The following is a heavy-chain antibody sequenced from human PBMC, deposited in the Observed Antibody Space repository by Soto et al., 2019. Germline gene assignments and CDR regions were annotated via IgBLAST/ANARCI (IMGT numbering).Heavy chain of an antibody. D-gene: IGHD6-13*01. V-gene: IGHV3-11*01. CDR3: ARRAAAGRSFDY. Sequence: QVQLVESGGGLVKPGGSLSLSCAAFGFTFSDYYMTWIRQAPGKGLEWVSYISSSGNSIYYADSVRGRFTVSRDNAKNSLFLQMNSLRAEDTAVYYCARRAAAGRSFDYWGLGTLVTVSS. J-gene: IGHJ4*02. CDR1: GFTFSDYY. CDR2: ISSSGNSI.